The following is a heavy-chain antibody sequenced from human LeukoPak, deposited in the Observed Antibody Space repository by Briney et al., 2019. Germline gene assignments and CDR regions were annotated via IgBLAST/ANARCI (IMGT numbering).Heavy chain of an antibody. Sequence: GGSLRLSCAASGFTFSSYEMNWVRQAPGKGLEWVSYISSSGSTIYYADSVKGRFTISRDNAKSSLYLQMNSLRAEDTAVYFCARPYYYSSGSFPYWGQGILVTVSS. D-gene: IGHD3-10*01. CDR1: GFTFSSYE. V-gene: IGHV3-48*03. CDR2: ISSSGSTI. CDR3: ARPYYYSSGSFPY. J-gene: IGHJ4*02.